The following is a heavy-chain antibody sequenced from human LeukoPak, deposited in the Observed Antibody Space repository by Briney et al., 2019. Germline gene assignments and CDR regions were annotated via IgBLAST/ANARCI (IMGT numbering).Heavy chain of an antibody. J-gene: IGHJ4*02. V-gene: IGHV4-34*01. Sequence: PGGSLRLSCAASGFTFSGYSMNWVRQPPGKGLEWIGDINHSESTNYNSSLKSRVTISVDTSKNQFSLKLRSVTAADTAVYYCARGQGRDFDYWGQGTLVTVSS. CDR3: ARGQGRDFDY. CDR2: INHSEST. CDR1: GFTFSGYS.